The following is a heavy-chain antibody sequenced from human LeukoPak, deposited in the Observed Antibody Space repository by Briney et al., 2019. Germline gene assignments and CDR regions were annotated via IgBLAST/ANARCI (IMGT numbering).Heavy chain of an antibody. D-gene: IGHD3-10*02. Sequence: PSETLSLTCTVPGGSISTYHWNWIRQPAGKGLEWIGRIYVGGYTNYNPALKSRVTVSADTSKNQFSLKLRSVTAADTAVYFCSRSDHVHYYYHGMDVWGQGITVTVSS. CDR2: IYVGGYT. CDR1: GGSISTYH. V-gene: IGHV4-4*07. CDR3: SRSDHVHYYYHGMDV. J-gene: IGHJ6*02.